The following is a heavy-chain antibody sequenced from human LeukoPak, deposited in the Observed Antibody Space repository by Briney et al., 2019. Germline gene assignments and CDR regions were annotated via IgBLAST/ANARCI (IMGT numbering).Heavy chain of an antibody. CDR1: GYTFTSYD. CDR3: ARSLWFGEYGYYYYGMDV. Sequence: ASVKVSCKASGYTFTSYDINWVRQATGQGLEWMGWMNPNSGNTGYAQKFQGRVTVTRNTSISTAYMELSSLRSEDTAVYYCARSLWFGEYGYYYYGMDVWGQGTMVTVSS. CDR2: MNPNSGNT. V-gene: IGHV1-8*01. J-gene: IGHJ6*02. D-gene: IGHD3-10*01.